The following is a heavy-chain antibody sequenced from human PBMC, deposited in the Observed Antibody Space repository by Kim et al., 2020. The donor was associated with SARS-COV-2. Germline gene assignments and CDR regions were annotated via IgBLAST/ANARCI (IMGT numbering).Heavy chain of an antibody. Sequence: ASVKVSCKASGYTFTTYDLSWVRQATGQGLEWMGYMNPNTANTAYAQKFQGRVTMTRNTSISTAYMELSSLTSEDTAVYYCSRAGYCSGVPCYTWSDYWG. CDR3: SRAGYCSGVPCYTWSDY. J-gene: IGHJ4*01. V-gene: IGHV1-8*01. CDR1: GYTFTTYD. CDR2: MNPNTANT. D-gene: IGHD2-15*01.